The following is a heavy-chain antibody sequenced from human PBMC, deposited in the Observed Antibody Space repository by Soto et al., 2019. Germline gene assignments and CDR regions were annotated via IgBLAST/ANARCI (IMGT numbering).Heavy chain of an antibody. Sequence: PSETLSLTCTVSGGSISSGGYYWSWIRQHPGKGLEWIGYIYYSGSTYYNPSLKSRVTISVDTSKNQFSLKLSSVTAADTAVYYCARDRGTGTPKLELRGYWFDPWGQGTLVTVSS. CDR3: ARDRGTGTPKLELRGYWFDP. D-gene: IGHD1-7*01. V-gene: IGHV4-31*03. J-gene: IGHJ5*02. CDR1: GGSISSGGYY. CDR2: IYYSGST.